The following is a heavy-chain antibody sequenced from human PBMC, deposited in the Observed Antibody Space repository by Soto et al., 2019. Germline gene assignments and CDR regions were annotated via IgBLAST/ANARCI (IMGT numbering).Heavy chain of an antibody. D-gene: IGHD3-10*01. CDR3: ARDQYRHGSGTYYVTGWDH. V-gene: IGHV1-69*01. J-gene: IGHJ4*02. CDR2: ITPIFGTT. CDR1: GVTFTTHE. Sequence: QVQLVQSGAEVRKTGSSVKVSCRAYGVTFTTHEFSWVRQAPGQGPEWMGGITPIFGTTKYAPKFQSRVTITADESTSTVYMELRSLRSDDTAVYYCARDQYRHGSGTYYVTGWDHWGQGTLVTVSS.